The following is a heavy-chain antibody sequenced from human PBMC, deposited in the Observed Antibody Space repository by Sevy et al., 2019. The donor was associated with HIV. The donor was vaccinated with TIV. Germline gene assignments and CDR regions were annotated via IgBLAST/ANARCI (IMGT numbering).Heavy chain of an antibody. D-gene: IGHD6-19*01. Sequence: SETLSLTCTVSGDSITSYYWAWIRQPPGKGLEWIGNVHNGGSTNYNPSLKSRLTISVDTTNNQFSLQLGSVTVADTAVYFCARPHTSGWTRFEHWGQGILVTVSS. CDR1: GDSITSYY. CDR3: ARPHTSGWTRFEH. J-gene: IGHJ4*02. CDR2: VHNGGST. V-gene: IGHV4-59*01.